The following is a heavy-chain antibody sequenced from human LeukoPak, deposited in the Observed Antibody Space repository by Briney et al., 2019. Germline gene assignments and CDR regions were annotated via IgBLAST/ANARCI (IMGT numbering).Heavy chain of an antibody. D-gene: IGHD4-23*01. J-gene: IGHJ4*02. Sequence: GGSLRLSCAASGFTFSSYWMSWVRQAPGKGLEWVSLIYSGGNTYYADSVKGRFTISRDNSKNTLFLQMSSLRAEDTAVYYCARRGDGGRSFDYWGQGTLVTVSS. CDR2: IYSGGNT. CDR1: GFTFSSYW. CDR3: ARRGDGGRSFDY. V-gene: IGHV3-53*01.